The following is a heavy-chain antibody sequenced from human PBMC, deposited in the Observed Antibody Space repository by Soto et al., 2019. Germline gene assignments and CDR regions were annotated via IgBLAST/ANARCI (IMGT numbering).Heavy chain of an antibody. V-gene: IGHV3-74*01. CDR1: GCTFNTHL. CDR3: PRGREMAVEY. Sequence: PVVSLILSCTASGCTFNTHLMHWFRQAPGKGLVWVSRIYFDGITTNYSDSVKCRLTVSRDNSKNTVYLHVNTLREEDTAVYYCPRGREMAVEYWGQGTMVTVSS. CDR2: IYFDGITT. J-gene: IGHJ4*02. D-gene: IGHD2-8*01.